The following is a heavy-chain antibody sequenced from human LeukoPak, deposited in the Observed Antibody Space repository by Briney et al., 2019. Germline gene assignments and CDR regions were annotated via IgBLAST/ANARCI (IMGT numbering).Heavy chain of an antibody. CDR1: GYTFTTYG. D-gene: IGHD4-17*01. J-gene: IGHJ6*03. V-gene: IGHV1-18*01. Sequence: GASVKVSCKASGYTFTTYGISWVRQAPGHGLKWMGWISTFNGHTNYAQSRQDRVTMTTDTATSTVYMELSSLTLDDTAVYYCARVDTVNYYYYMDVWGKGTPVTVSS. CDR3: ARVDTVNYYYYMDV. CDR2: ISTFNGHT.